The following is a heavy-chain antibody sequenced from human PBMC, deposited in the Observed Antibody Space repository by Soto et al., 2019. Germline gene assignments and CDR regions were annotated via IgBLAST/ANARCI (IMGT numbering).Heavy chain of an antibody. CDR2: IDPSGGVT. J-gene: IGHJ4*02. V-gene: IGHV1-46*01. D-gene: IGHD3-16*01. CDR3: ARDLIGHDNYETIGYYFDH. Sequence: QVQLIQFGAEVKKPGASVKVSCRASGYTFTKFHIHWVRQAPGRGLEWMGMIDPSGGVTRDAQRFQGRITMTSDTSTSSVYTELRGLTSEDTAVYYCARDLIGHDNYETIGYYFDHWGPGTLVTVSS. CDR1: GYTFTKFH.